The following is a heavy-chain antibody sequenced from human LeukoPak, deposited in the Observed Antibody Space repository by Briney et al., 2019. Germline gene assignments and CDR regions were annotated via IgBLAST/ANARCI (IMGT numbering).Heavy chain of an antibody. V-gene: IGHV4-31*03. CDR2: IYYSGST. Sequence: SETLSLTCTVSGGSISSGGYYWSWIRQHPGKGLEWIGYIYYSGSTYYNPSLKSRVTISVDTSKNQFSLKLSSVTAADTAVYYCARGMAGRPYYFDYWGQGTLVTVSS. D-gene: IGHD5-24*01. CDR3: ARGMAGRPYYFDY. CDR1: GGSISSGGYY. J-gene: IGHJ4*02.